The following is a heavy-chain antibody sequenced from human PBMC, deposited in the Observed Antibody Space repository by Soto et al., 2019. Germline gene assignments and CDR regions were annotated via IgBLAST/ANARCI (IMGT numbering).Heavy chain of an antibody. V-gene: IGHV4-30-4*01. CDR2: IYHTGTT. D-gene: IGHD2-2*01. J-gene: IGHJ5*02. Sequence: QVQLQESGPGLVKPSQTLSLTCTVSGGSISNVGYFWSWIRQPPGKGLEWIGFIYHTGTTYYNSSLRSRVSISIDPSKSQFSRKLNSVTAADTAVYYWARVMAAMQNLLDPWGQGTLVTVSP. CDR3: ARVMAAMQNLLDP. CDR1: GGSISNVGYF.